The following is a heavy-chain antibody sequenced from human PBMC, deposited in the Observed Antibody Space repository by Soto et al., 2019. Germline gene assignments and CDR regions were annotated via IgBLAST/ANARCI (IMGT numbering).Heavy chain of an antibody. V-gene: IGHV3-30*04. CDR2: ISYDGSNK. Sequence: QVQLVESGGGVVQPGRSLRLSCAASGFTFSSYAMHWVRQAPGKGLEWVAVISYDGSNKYYADSVKGRFTISRDNSKNTLYLQMNSLRAEDTAVYYCARETTVTYTNDYWGQGTLVTVSS. J-gene: IGHJ4*02. D-gene: IGHD4-17*01. CDR3: ARETTVTYTNDY. CDR1: GFTFSSYA.